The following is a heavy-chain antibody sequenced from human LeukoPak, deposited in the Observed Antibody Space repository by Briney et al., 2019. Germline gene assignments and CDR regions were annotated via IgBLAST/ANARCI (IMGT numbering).Heavy chain of an antibody. CDR3: ARDKYSGYDDAFDI. V-gene: IGHV1-2*02. Sequence: ASVKVSCKASGYTFTGYYMHWVRQAPGQGLEWMGWINPNSGGTNYAQKFQGRVTITADESTSTAYMELSSLRSEDTAVYYCARDKYSGYDDAFDIWGQGTMVTVSS. CDR1: GYTFTGYY. J-gene: IGHJ3*02. CDR2: INPNSGGT. D-gene: IGHD5-12*01.